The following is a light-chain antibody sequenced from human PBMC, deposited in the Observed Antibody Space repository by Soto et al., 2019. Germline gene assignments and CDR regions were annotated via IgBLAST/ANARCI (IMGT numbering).Light chain of an antibody. CDR1: SSDVGGYNY. CDR2: DVS. CDR3: NSYTSSSTYV. J-gene: IGLJ1*01. Sequence: QSALTQPASVSGSPGQSIAISCTGTSSDVGGYNYVTWYQQHPGKAPKLMIYDVSNRPSGVSDRFSGSKSGNMASLTISGLQAEDEGDYYCNSYTSSSTYVFGTGTKVTVL. V-gene: IGLV2-14*03.